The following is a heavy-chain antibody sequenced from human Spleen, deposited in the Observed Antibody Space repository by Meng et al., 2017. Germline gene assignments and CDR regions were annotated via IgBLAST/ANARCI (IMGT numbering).Heavy chain of an antibody. D-gene: IGHD6-25*01. J-gene: IGHJ4*02. V-gene: IGHV1-2*06. Sequence: VKVSCKPSGYNFPDYYIHWVRRAPGQGLEWMGRINPKSGDTHYAQKFQARVTMTGDTSISTAYMELSGLRSDDTAMYYCARDEDISAAGKLFGDYWGQGTLVTVSS. CDR3: ARDEDISAAGKLFGDY. CDR1: GYNFPDYY. CDR2: INPKSGDT.